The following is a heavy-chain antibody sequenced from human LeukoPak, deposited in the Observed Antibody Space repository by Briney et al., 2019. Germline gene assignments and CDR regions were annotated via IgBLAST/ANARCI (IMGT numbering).Heavy chain of an antibody. D-gene: IGHD3-10*01. V-gene: IGHV3-30*04. Sequence: GGSLRVSCAASGFTFSSYAMHWVRQAPGKGLEWVAVISYDGSNKYYADSVKGRFTISRDNSKNTLYLQMNSLRAEDTAVYYCARESITAYGSGIILGDYWGQGTLVTVSS. CDR1: GFTFSSYA. CDR3: ARESITAYGSGIILGDY. CDR2: ISYDGSNK. J-gene: IGHJ4*02.